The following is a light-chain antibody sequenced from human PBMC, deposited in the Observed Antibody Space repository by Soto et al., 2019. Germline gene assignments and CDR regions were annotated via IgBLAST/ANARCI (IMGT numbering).Light chain of an antibody. Sequence: EIVLTQSPGTLSLSPGERATVSCRASQTVSSSYLAWYQKTPGQAPRLLIYAASSRATGIPDRFSGSGSGTDFTLPISRLEPEDFAVYYCQQYRSSPRTFGQGTKVEIK. CDR3: QQYRSSPRT. CDR2: AAS. CDR1: QTVSSSY. V-gene: IGKV3-20*01. J-gene: IGKJ1*01.